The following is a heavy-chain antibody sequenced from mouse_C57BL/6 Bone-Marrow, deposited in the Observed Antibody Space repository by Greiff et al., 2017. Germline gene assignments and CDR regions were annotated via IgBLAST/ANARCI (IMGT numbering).Heavy chain of an antibody. CDR2: INPGSGGT. Sequence: QVQLQQSGAELVRPGTSVKVSCKASGYAFTNYLIEWVKQRPGQGLEWIGVINPGSGGTNYNEKFKGKATLTADKSSSTAYMQLSSLTSEDSAVYFCARSPAGFDCFDYWGQGTTLTVSS. V-gene: IGHV1-54*01. J-gene: IGHJ2*01. D-gene: IGHD2-2*01. CDR3: ARSPAGFDCFDY. CDR1: GYAFTNYL.